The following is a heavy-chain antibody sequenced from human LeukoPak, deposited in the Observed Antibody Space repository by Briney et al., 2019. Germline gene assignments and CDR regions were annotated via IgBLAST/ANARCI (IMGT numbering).Heavy chain of an antibody. CDR1: GFTFSSYW. J-gene: IGHJ4*02. V-gene: IGHV3-7*01. CDR3: AREMGLYGGKGGELDY. D-gene: IGHD4-23*01. CDR2: IKQDGSEK. Sequence: GGSLRLSCAASGFTFSSYWMSWVRQAPGKGLEWVANIKQDGSEKYYVDSVKGRFTISRDNAKNSLYLQMNSLRAEDTAVYYCAREMGLYGGKGGELDYWGQGTLVTVSS.